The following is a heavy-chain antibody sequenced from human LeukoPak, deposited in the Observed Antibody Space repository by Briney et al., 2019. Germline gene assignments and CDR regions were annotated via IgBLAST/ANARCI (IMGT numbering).Heavy chain of an antibody. D-gene: IGHD3-3*01. Sequence: SETLSLTCTVSGGSTSSYYWSWIRQPPGKQLEWIGYIYYSGSTNYNPSLKSRVTISIDTSKNQFSLNLTSVTAADTAVYYCARLKLYFDFSTGNHYYFDSWGQGTLVIVSS. V-gene: IGHV4-59*08. CDR2: IYYSGST. CDR3: ARLKLYFDFSTGNHYYFDS. CDR1: GGSTSSYY. J-gene: IGHJ4*01.